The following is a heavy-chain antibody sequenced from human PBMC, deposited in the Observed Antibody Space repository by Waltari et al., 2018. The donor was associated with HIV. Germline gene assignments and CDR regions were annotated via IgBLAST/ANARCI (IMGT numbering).Heavy chain of an antibody. V-gene: IGHV4-34*01. Sequence: QVQLQQWGAGLLKPSETLSLTCAVYGASFSGSYWTWIRQPPGTGLEWIGEINHRGSTNYNPSLKSRVTISVDTSKNQFSLKLSSVTAADTAVYYCARGSIVLVPAATNYFDYWGQGTLVTVSS. D-gene: IGHD2-2*01. J-gene: IGHJ4*02. CDR3: ARGSIVLVPAATNYFDY. CDR1: GASFSGSY. CDR2: INHRGST.